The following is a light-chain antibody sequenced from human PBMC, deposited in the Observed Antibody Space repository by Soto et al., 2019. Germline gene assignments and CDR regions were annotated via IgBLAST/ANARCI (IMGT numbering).Light chain of an antibody. CDR3: YSFTGLSTSLFV. J-gene: IGLJ1*01. CDR1: SSDIGTSNL. Sequence: QSVVTQPASVSVSPGQSNTISCTGSSSDIGTSNLVSWYQQYPGKAPKLIIYEVTKRPSGISYRFSGSKSDNTASLTISGLQPEDEATYYCYSFTGLSTSLFVFGTGTKVTVL. CDR2: EVT. V-gene: IGLV2-23*02.